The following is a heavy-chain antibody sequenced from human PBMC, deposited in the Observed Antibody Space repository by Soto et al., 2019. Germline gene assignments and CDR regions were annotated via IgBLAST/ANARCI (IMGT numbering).Heavy chain of an antibody. Sequence: GGSLRLSCAASGFTFSNYNMNWVRQAPGKGPECVSYISSSSSTIYYADSVEGRFTISRDNAQNALFLQMNSLRAEDTAVYYCAKADVVATTRSFDSWGQGTLVTVSS. D-gene: IGHD5-12*01. V-gene: IGHV3-48*01. CDR1: GFTFSNYN. CDR2: ISSSSSTI. J-gene: IGHJ4*02. CDR3: AKADVVATTRSFDS.